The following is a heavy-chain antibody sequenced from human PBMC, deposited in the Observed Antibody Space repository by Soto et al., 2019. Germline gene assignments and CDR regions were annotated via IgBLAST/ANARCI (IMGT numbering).Heavy chain of an antibody. CDR2: VTGYNGNT. J-gene: IGHJ4*02. Sequence: QGQLVQSGAEVRKPGASVKVSCKASGYTFSSFGIAWVRQGPGQGLEWLGWVTGYNGNTKYAQKFQDRVEMTTDTSTNTAYLELRSLTSDDAAVYFWARAPPFDFWGQGTLGTVS. V-gene: IGHV1-18*01. CDR1: GYTFSSFG. CDR3: ARAPPFDF.